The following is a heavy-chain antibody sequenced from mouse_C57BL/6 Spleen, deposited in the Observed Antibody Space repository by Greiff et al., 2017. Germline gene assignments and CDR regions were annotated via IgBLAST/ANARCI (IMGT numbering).Heavy chain of an antibody. V-gene: IGHV1-52*01. Sequence: VQLQQPGAELVRPGSSVKLSCKASGYTFTSYWMHWVKQRPIQGLEWIGNIDPSDSETHYNQKFKDKATLTVDKSSSTAYMQLSSLTSEDSAVYYCARSFGSSYDWFAYWGQGTLVTVSA. CDR3: ARSFGSSYDWFAY. J-gene: IGHJ3*01. CDR2: IDPSDSET. D-gene: IGHD1-1*01. CDR1: GYTFTSYW.